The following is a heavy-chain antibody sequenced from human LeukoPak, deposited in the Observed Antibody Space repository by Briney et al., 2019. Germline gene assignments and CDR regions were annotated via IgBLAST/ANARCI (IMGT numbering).Heavy chain of an antibody. J-gene: IGHJ4*02. CDR2: VSWNSGNV. CDR3: AKAVYGDFQSTVDY. D-gene: IGHD4-17*01. V-gene: IGHV3-9*01. Sequence: GGSLRLSCAASGFSFEDYAMQWVRQPPGKGLEWVSGVSWNSGNVGYADSVKGRFTISRDNAKNFLYLQMSSLRAEDTALYYCAKAVYGDFQSTVDYWGRGTLVTVSS. CDR1: GFSFEDYA.